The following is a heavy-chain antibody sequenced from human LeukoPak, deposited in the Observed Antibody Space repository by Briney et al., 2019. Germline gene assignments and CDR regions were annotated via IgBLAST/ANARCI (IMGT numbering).Heavy chain of an antibody. V-gene: IGHV1-69*04. D-gene: IGHD4-4*01. Sequence: GASVKVSCKASGGTFSSYAISWVRQAPGQGLGWMGRIIPILGIANYAQKFQGRVTITADKSTSTAYMELSSLRSEDTAVYYCARDFTDDYSNYVADYWGQGTLVTVSS. CDR1: GGTFSSYA. CDR2: IIPILGIA. J-gene: IGHJ4*02. CDR3: ARDFTDDYSNYVADY.